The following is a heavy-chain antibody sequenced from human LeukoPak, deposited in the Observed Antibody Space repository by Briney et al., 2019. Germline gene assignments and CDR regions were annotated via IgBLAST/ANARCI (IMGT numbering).Heavy chain of an antibody. CDR1: GGSISSSRYY. D-gene: IGHD3-22*01. V-gene: IGHV4-39*07. CDR2: IYYSGST. Sequence: SETLSLTCTVSGGSISSSRYYWGWIRQPPGKGLEWIGTIYYSGSTYYNPSLKSRVTISIDKSKNHFSLKLSSVTAADTAVYYCASDYGSSGYIHFHHWGQGTLVTVSS. J-gene: IGHJ1*01. CDR3: ASDYGSSGYIHFHH.